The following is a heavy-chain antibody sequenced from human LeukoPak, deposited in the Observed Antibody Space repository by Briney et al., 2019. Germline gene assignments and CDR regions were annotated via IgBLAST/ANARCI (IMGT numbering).Heavy chain of an antibody. V-gene: IGHV3-21*01. D-gene: IGHD3-16*01. CDR3: ARTMFGYYYYMDV. CDR1: GFIFSSQS. Sequence: GGSLRLSCAASGFIFSSQSMNWVRQAPGKGLEWVSSISSSSSYIYYADSVKGRFTISRDNPKNSLYLQMNSLRAEDTAVYYCARTMFGYYYYMDVWGKGTTVTVSS. CDR2: ISSSSSYI. J-gene: IGHJ6*03.